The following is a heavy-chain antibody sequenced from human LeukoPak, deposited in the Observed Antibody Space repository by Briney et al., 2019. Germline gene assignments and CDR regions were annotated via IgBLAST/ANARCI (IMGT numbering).Heavy chain of an antibody. V-gene: IGHV4-61*01. CDR2: IYYSGST. Sequence: SETLSLTGTVSGASVSSGSYYWSWIRQPPGKGLEWIGYIYYSGSTNYNPSLKSRVTISVDTSKNQFSLKLSSVTAADTAVYYCARGSRGYSYGWGQGTLVTVSS. CDR3: ARGSRGYSYG. CDR1: GASVSSGSYY. D-gene: IGHD5-18*01. J-gene: IGHJ4*02.